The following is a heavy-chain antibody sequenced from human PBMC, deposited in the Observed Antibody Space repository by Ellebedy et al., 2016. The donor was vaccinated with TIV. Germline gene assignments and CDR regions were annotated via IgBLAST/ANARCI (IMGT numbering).Heavy chain of an antibody. CDR3: ARDGVGLIDLDS. J-gene: IGHJ4*02. CDR1: GLTFSTYA. Sequence: GGSLRLXCAASGLTFSTYAMSWVRQAPGKGLEWVSGISGSGGSTYYADSVKGRFTISRDNSKNTMYLQMNSLRAEDTAVYYCARDGVGLIDLDSWGQGTLVTVSS. V-gene: IGHV3-23*01. D-gene: IGHD3-3*01. CDR2: ISGSGGST.